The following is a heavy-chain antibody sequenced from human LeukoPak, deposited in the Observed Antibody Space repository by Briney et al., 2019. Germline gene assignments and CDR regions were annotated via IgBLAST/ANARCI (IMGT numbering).Heavy chain of an antibody. V-gene: IGHV3-72*01. CDR2: IRNKANRDTT. Sequence: GSLRLSCAASGFTFSDHYMDWVRQAPGKGLEWVGRIRNKANRDTTEYAASVKGRFTISRDDSKNLLHLQMNSLKTEDTAVYYCTSALLKYSAPLRYWGQGALVTVSS. CDR3: TSALLKYSAPLRY. J-gene: IGHJ4*02. D-gene: IGHD4-11*01. CDR1: GFTFSDHY.